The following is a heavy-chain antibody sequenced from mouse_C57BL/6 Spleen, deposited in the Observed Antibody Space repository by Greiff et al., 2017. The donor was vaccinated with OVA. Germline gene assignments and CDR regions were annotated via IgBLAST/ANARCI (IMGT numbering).Heavy chain of an antibody. CDR2: IYPGSGST. Sequence: QVQLKQPGAELVKPGASVKMSCKASGYTFTSYWITWVKQRPGQGLEWIGDIYPGSGSTNYNEKFKSKATLTVDTSSSTAYMQLSSLTSEDSAVYYCARWGASTVAMDYWGQGTSVTVSS. V-gene: IGHV1-55*01. J-gene: IGHJ4*01. CDR1: GYTFTSYW. CDR3: ARWGASTVAMDY. D-gene: IGHD1-1*01.